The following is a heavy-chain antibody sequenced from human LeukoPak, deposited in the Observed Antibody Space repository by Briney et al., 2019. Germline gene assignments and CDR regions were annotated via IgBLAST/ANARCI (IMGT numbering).Heavy chain of an antibody. D-gene: IGHD3-10*01. V-gene: IGHV4-34*01. Sequence: SETLSLTCAVYGGSFSGYYWSWIRQPPGKGLEWIGEINHSGSTNYNPSLKSRVTISVDTSKNQFSLKLSSVTAADIAVYYCARGLYYYGSGSYYSPPWYYYYGMDVWGKGTTVTVSS. CDR2: INHSGST. J-gene: IGHJ6*04. CDR1: GGSFSGYY. CDR3: ARGLYYYGSGSYYSPPWYYYYGMDV.